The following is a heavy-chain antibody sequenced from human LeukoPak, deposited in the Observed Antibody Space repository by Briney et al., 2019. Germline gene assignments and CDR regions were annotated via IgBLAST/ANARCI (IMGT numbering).Heavy chain of an antibody. J-gene: IGHJ4*02. D-gene: IGHD6-13*01. CDR1: GDSFTSYW. CDR2: IYPGDSDT. Sequence: GESLKISCKGSGDSFTSYWIGWVRQMPGKGLEWMGIIYPGDSDTRYSPSFQGQVTISADKSINTAYLQWNSLKASDTAMYYCARHWSSTYYPDNWGQGTLVTVSS. CDR3: ARHWSSTYYPDN. V-gene: IGHV5-51*01.